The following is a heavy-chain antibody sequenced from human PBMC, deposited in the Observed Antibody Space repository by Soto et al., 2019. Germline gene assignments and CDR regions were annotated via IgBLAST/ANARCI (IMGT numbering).Heavy chain of an antibody. Sequence: PGGSLRLSCAASGFTFSSYAMSWVRQAPGKGLEWVSAISGSGGSTYYADSVKGRFTISRDNSKDTLYLQMNSLRAEDTAVYYCAKALVENYGVAYYYYMAGCGKGTTVTLSS. CDR2: ISGSGGST. J-gene: IGHJ6*03. V-gene: IGHV3-23*01. CDR3: AKALVENYGVAYYYYMAG. D-gene: IGHD4-17*01. CDR1: GFTFSSYA.